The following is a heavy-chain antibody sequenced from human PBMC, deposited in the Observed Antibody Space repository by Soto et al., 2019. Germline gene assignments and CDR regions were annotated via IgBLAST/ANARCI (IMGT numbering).Heavy chain of an antibody. CDR2: IWYDGSNK. V-gene: IGHV3-33*08. CDR3: ESDSLRGYDNSDY. CDR1: GFTFSSYG. J-gene: IGHJ4*02. Sequence: GGSLRLSCAASGFTFSSYGMSWVRQAPGKGLEWVAVIWYDGSNKYYADSVKGRFTISRDNSKNTLYLQMNSLRAEDTAVNYCESDSLRGYDNSDYWGQGNLVTVSS. D-gene: IGHD5-12*01.